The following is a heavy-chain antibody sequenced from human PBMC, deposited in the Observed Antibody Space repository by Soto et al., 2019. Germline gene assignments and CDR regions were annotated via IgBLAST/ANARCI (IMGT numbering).Heavy chain of an antibody. CDR2: VTPYKADT. V-gene: IGHV1-18*04. Sequence: ASVKVSCKSSGYTLTNYGVTWVRQAPGQGLEWLGRVTPYKADTNSAQNLQGRVTMATDTSTNTAYLKLRSLRSDDTAVYFCATDGPSNSGNLYVFDIWGQGTMVTV. J-gene: IGHJ3*02. D-gene: IGHD5-12*01. CDR1: GYTLTNYG. CDR3: ATDGPSNSGNLYVFDI.